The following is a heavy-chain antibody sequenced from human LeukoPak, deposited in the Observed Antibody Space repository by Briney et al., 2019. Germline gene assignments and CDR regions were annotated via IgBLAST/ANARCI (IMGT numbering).Heavy chain of an antibody. J-gene: IGHJ4*02. CDR3: ARSYFGSGTFNGFDY. V-gene: IGHV4-4*02. CDR1: GTSMSLSNW. Sequence: SGTLSLTCAVSGTSMSLSNWWTWVRQPPGKGLEWIGEIYHSGTTNYNPSLKSRVTISLDKSRNQFSLNLNSVSAADTAVYYCARSYFGSGTFNGFDYWGQGTLVTVSS. D-gene: IGHD3-10*01. CDR2: IYHSGTT.